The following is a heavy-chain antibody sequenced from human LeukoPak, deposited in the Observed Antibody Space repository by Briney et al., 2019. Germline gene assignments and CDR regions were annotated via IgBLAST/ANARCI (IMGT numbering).Heavy chain of an antibody. CDR1: GGSISSYY. CDR3: ASTLLPYYYGSGSARRNYYMDV. Sequence: SETLSLTCTVSGGSISSYYWSWIRQPAGKGLEWIGRIYTSGSTNYNPSLKSRVTMSVDTSKNQFSLKLSSVTAADTAVYYCASTLLPYYYGSGSARRNYYMDVWGKGTTATVSS. V-gene: IGHV4-4*07. J-gene: IGHJ6*03. D-gene: IGHD3-10*01. CDR2: IYTSGST.